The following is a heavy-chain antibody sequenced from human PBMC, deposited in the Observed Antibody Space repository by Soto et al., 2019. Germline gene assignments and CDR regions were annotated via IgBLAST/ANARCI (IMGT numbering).Heavy chain of an antibody. V-gene: IGHV3-49*03. Sequence: PGGSLRLSCTASGFTFGDYAMSWFRQAPGKGLEWVGFIRSEAYGGTTEYAASVKGRFTISRDDSKSIAYLQMNSLKTKDTAVYYCTRDQGYYDFWSGFDPSSYYYGMDVWGQGTTVTVSS. D-gene: IGHD3-3*01. CDR2: IRSEAYGGTT. CDR1: GFTFGDYA. CDR3: TRDQGYYDFWSGFDPSSYYYGMDV. J-gene: IGHJ6*02.